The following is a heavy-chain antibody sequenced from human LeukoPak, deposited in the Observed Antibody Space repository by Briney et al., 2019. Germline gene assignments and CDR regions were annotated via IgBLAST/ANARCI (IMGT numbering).Heavy chain of an antibody. CDR2: ISSSSSTI. CDR1: GFTYSTYN. V-gene: IGHV3-48*04. Sequence: PGGSLRLPCAASGFTYSTYNMNWVRQAPGKGLEWVSYISSSSSTIYYADSVKGRFTISRDNAKNSLYLQMNSLRVEDTAVYYCARDDGYRGVDHWGQGTLATVSS. J-gene: IGHJ4*02. CDR3: ARDDGYRGVDH. D-gene: IGHD5-24*01.